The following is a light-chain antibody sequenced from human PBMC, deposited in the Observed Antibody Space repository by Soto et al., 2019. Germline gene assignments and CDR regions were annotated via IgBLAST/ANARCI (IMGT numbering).Light chain of an antibody. CDR2: DAS. Sequence: DIQMTQSPSSLSASVGDRVTITCRASQGIRNYLAWSQQKPGKAPKSLIYDASSLRSGVPSKFSGSGFGTEFTLTISSLQPEDFATYYCQQYNTYPITFGQGTRLEIK. CDR3: QQYNTYPIT. J-gene: IGKJ5*01. CDR1: QGIRNY. V-gene: IGKV1-16*02.